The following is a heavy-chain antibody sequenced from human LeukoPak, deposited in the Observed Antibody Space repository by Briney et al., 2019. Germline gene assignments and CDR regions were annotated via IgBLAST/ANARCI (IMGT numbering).Heavy chain of an antibody. CDR2: IYYIGTT. V-gene: IGHV4-59*08. CDR1: GGSISGYY. CDR3: ARHREVPAANGVFDS. J-gene: IGHJ4*02. D-gene: IGHD2-2*01. Sequence: SETLSLTCTVSGGSISGYYWSWIRQPPGKGLEWLGGIYYIGTTNYNPSLQSRGLIAVDSSKNQFSLKLSSVTAADTAVYFCARHREVPAANGVFDSWGQGTLVTVSS.